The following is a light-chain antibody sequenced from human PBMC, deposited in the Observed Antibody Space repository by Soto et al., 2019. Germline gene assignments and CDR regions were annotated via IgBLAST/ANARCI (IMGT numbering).Light chain of an antibody. J-gene: IGLJ2*01. Sequence: QSALTRPRSVPGSPGHSVTISCFGTSSDIGSYNAVSWYQQHPGKAPKLIIFDVFEPPSGVPDRFSGSKSGNSASLTISGLQAEDESDYYCSSFAPSYRVIFGGGTKVTVL. CDR2: DVF. V-gene: IGLV2-11*01. CDR3: SSFAPSYRVI. CDR1: SSDIGSYNA.